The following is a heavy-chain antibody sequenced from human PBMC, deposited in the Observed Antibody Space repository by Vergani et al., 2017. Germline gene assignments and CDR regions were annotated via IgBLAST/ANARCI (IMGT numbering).Heavy chain of an antibody. CDR2: ISSSSSYI. J-gene: IGHJ6*02. CDR3: ARDLGGYGMDV. Sequence: EVQLVESGGGLVKPGGSLRLSCAASGFTFSSYSMNWVRQAPGKGLEWVSSISSSSSYINYADSVKGRFTISRDNAKNSVYLQMNSLRAEDTAVYYCARDLGGYGMDVWGQGTTVTVSS. V-gene: IGHV3-21*01. D-gene: IGHD3-16*01. CDR1: GFTFSSYS.